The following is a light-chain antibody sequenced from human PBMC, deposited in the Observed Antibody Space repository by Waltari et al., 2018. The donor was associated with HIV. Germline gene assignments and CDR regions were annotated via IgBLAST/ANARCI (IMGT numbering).Light chain of an antibody. CDR1: SGPSNYA. Sequence: QLVLTQSPSASASLGASVKLTCTLSSGPSNYAIAWHQQQPEQGPRYLMKLNSDGSHYKGDGIPDRFSGSSSGAERYLTISSLQSEDEADYYCQTWCTGMVFGGGTKLTVL. V-gene: IGLV4-69*01. J-gene: IGLJ3*02. CDR2: LNSDGSH. CDR3: QTWCTGMV.